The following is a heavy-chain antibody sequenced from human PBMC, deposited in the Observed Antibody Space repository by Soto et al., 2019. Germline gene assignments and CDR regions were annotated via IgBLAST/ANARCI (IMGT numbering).Heavy chain of an antibody. CDR3: GRDQASGSWDYWYFDL. D-gene: IGHD1-26*01. CDR1: GGTFSSYA. V-gene: IGHV1-69*01. Sequence: QVQLVQSGAEVKKPGSSVKVSCKASGGTFSSYAISWVRQAPGQGLEWMGGIIPIFGTANYAQKFQGRVTITADESTGTAYMELSSLRSEDTAVYYCGRDQASGSWDYWYFDLWGRGTLVTVSS. CDR2: IIPIFGTA. J-gene: IGHJ2*01.